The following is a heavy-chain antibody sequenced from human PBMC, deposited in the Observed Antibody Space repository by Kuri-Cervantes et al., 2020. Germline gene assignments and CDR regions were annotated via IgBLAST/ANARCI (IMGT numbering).Heavy chain of an antibody. V-gene: IGHV1-18*01. CDR3: ASGIDTAMVGPPFGMDG. D-gene: IGHD5-18*01. Sequence: ASVKVSCKASGYTFTSYGISWVRQAPGQGLEWMGWISAYNGNTNYAQKLQGRVTMTTDTSTSTAYMELRSLRSDDTAVYYCASGIDTAMVGPPFGMDGWGQGTTVTVSS. CDR2: ISAYNGNT. J-gene: IGHJ6*02. CDR1: GYTFTSYG.